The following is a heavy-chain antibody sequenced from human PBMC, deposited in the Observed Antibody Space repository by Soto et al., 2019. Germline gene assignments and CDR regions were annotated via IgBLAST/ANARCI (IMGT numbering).Heavy chain of an antibody. CDR1: GYTFTGHY. D-gene: IGHD1-26*01. V-gene: IGHV1-2*02. J-gene: IGHJ4*02. CDR2: IGPESGAT. Sequence: QVQLVQSGAEVKKPGASVKVSCKASGYTFTGHYIHWVRQAPEQGPEWMGEIGPESGATRYAQKFQGRVTMTRDTSITTVYIELKNLSPDDTAVYYCGRGRSGQIVVFYWGQGTPVTVSS. CDR3: GRGRSGQIVVFY.